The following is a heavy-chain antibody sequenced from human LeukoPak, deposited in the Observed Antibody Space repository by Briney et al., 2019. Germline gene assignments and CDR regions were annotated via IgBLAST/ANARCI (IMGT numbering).Heavy chain of an antibody. CDR2: VNHSGVT. Sequence: SETLSLTCDVYGESLNNYYWSWIRQPPGKGLEWIGEVNHSGVTKYHPSLKSRVTISLDTSKSQFSLKLTSVTAADTAVFYCARGVHYDNSGYYHRGFDSWGQGTLVTVSS. J-gene: IGHJ4*02. CDR1: GESLNNYY. V-gene: IGHV4-34*01. CDR3: ARGVHYDNSGYYHRGFDS. D-gene: IGHD3-22*01.